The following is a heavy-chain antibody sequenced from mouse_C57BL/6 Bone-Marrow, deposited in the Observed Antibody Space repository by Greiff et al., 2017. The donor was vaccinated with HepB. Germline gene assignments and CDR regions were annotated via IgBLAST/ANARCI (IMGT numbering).Heavy chain of an antibody. D-gene: IGHD2-4*01. Sequence: VQLQQPGAELVRPGSSVKLSCKASGYTFTSYWMDWVKQRPGQGLEWIGNIYPTDSETHYNQKFKDKATLTVDKSSSTAYMQLRSLTSEDSAVDYCAREGYDYDAWFAYWGQGTLVTVSA. V-gene: IGHV1-61*01. CDR3: AREGYDYDAWFAY. CDR2: IYPTDSET. J-gene: IGHJ3*01. CDR1: GYTFTSYW.